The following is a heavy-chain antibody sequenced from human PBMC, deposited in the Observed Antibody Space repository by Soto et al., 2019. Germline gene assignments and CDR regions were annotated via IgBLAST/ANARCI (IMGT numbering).Heavy chain of an antibody. CDR1: GFTFSSYG. V-gene: IGHV3-30*18. CDR2: ISYDGSNK. D-gene: IGHD6-6*01. Sequence: GGSLRLSCAASGFTFSSYGMHWVRQAPGKGLEWVAVISYDGSNKYYADSVKGRFTISRDNSKNTLYLQMNSLRAEDTAVYYCAKGSSIGVDARLYYYGMDVWGQGTTVTVYS. CDR3: AKGSSIGVDARLYYYGMDV. J-gene: IGHJ6*02.